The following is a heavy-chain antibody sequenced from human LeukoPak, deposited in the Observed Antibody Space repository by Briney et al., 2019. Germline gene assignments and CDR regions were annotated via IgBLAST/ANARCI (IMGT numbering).Heavy chain of an antibody. D-gene: IGHD1-14*01. Sequence: SETLSLTCTVSGGSISSYYWSWIRQPPGKGLEWIGYIYYSGSTNYNPSLKSRVTISIDTSKNQFSLKLSSVTAADTAVYYCARTEVHDAFDIWGQGTMVTVSS. J-gene: IGHJ3*02. CDR3: ARTEVHDAFDI. CDR2: IYYSGST. CDR1: GGSISSYY. V-gene: IGHV4-59*01.